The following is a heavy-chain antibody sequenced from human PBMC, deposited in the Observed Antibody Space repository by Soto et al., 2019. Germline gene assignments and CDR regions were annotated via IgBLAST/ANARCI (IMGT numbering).Heavy chain of an antibody. CDR1: GGSISSGGYY. J-gene: IGHJ4*02. CDR2: IYYSGST. V-gene: IGHV4-31*03. CDR3: ARSRSTLEWPSYFDY. Sequence: SETLSLTCTVSGGSISSGGYYWSWIRQHPGKGLEWIGYIYYSGSTYYNPSLKSRVTISVDTSKNQFSLKLSSVTAADTAVYYCARSRSTLEWPSYFDYWGQGTLVTVSS. D-gene: IGHD3-3*01.